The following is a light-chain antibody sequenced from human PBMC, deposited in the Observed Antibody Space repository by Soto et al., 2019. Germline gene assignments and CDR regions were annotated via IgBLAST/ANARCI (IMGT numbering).Light chain of an antibody. CDR1: SSDVGGYNY. Sequence: QSVLTQPASMSGSPGQSITISCTGTSSDVGGYNYVSWYQQHPGKAPKLMIYDVSNRPSGVSNRFSGSKSGNTASLTISGLQAEDEADYYCSSYTSSSTRGVFGGGTKLTV. CDR3: SSYTSSSTRGV. CDR2: DVS. V-gene: IGLV2-14*01. J-gene: IGLJ2*01.